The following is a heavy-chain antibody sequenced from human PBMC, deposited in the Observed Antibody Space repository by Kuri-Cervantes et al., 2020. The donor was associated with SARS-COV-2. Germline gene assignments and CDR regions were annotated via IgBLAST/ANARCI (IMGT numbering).Heavy chain of an antibody. V-gene: IGHV1-2*02. Sequence: ASVKVSCRASGYTFTGYYMHWVRQAPGQGLEWMGWINPNSGGTNYAQKFQGRVTMTRDTSISTAYMELSRLRSDDTAVYYCARGGTGIFTWFDPWGQGTLVTVSS. J-gene: IGHJ5*02. CDR1: GYTFTGYY. CDR3: ARGGTGIFTWFDP. CDR2: INPNSGGT.